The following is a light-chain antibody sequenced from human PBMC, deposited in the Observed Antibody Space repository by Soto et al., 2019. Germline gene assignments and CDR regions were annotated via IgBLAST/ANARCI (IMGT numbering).Light chain of an antibody. CDR3: KSFTPSSTYV. CDR1: SSDIGSYNY. J-gene: IGLJ1*01. Sequence: QSGLAQPASVSGSPGQSIAISCIGTSSDIGSYNYVSWYQQHPGKAPKLMIYDVSNRPSGVSDRFSGSKSGNTASLTISGLQAEDEADYYCKSFTPSSTYVFGTGTKVTVL. V-gene: IGLV2-14*01. CDR2: DVS.